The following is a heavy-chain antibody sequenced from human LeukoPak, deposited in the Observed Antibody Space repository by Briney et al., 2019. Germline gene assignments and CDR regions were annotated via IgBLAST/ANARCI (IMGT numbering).Heavy chain of an antibody. CDR3: ARRVLVTSLTLDAFDV. J-gene: IGHJ3*01. Sequence: SETLSLTCTVSGGSMTTYYWNWVRQTPGKGLEWIGYIYSTGSTNYNPSLKSRVTILLDASENKFSLKLSSVTAADTAVYYCARRVLVTSLTLDAFDVWGQGTMVTVSS. V-gene: IGHV4-4*08. CDR1: GGSMTTYY. CDR2: IYSTGST. D-gene: IGHD2-21*02.